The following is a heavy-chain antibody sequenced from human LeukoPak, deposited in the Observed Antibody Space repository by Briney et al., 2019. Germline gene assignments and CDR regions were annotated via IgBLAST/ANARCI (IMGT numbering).Heavy chain of an antibody. CDR2: IYSSGST. D-gene: IGHD3-22*01. J-gene: IGHJ4*02. CDR3: ARGRRGHYYDSTGYYLYRRLGHLDY. V-gene: IGHV4-39*07. CDR1: GASISGSGYY. Sequence: SETLSLTCTVSGASISGSGYYWGWIRQPPGKGLEWIGSIYSSGSTNYNPSLKSRVTISVDTSKNQFSLKLSSVTAADTAVYYCARGRRGHYYDSTGYYLYRRLGHLDYWGQGTLVTVSS.